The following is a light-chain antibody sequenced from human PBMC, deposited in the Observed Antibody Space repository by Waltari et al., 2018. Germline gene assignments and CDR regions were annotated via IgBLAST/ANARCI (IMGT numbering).Light chain of an antibody. CDR2: GAS. CDR1: QSVLYSANNKDY. CDR3: QQYYGVPLT. J-gene: IGKJ4*01. V-gene: IGKV4-1*01. Sequence: DIVMTQSPDFLAVSLGERATINCKSSQSVLYSANNKDYLAWYQQKPGQPPKLLIYGASTRESGVPDRFSGSGSGTDFTLTISSLQAEDVAVYYCQQYYGVPLTFGGGTKVEIK.